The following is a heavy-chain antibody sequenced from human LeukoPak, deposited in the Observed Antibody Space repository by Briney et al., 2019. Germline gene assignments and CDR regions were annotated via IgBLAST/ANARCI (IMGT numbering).Heavy chain of an antibody. CDR3: ARDTSSGYYFDY. CDR2: INPNSGGT. J-gene: IGHJ4*02. CDR1: GYTFTDYY. V-gene: IGHV1-2*02. D-gene: IGHD1-26*01. Sequence: ASVKVSCKTSGYTFTDYYIHWVRQAPGQGLEWMGWINPNSGGTNYAQKFQGRVTMTRDTSISTAYMELSRLRSDDTAVYYCARDTSSGYYFDYWGQGTLVTVSS.